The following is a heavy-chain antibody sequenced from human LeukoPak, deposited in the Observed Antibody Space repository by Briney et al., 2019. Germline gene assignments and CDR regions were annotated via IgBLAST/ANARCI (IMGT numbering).Heavy chain of an antibody. J-gene: IGHJ3*02. CDR3: ARDPTYDFWSGYYPAGAFDI. D-gene: IGHD3-3*01. CDR1: GGSISSGDYY. V-gene: IGHV4-30-4*08. Sequence: SQTLSLTCTVSGGSISSGDYYWSWIRQPQGKGLEWIVYIYYSGSTYYNPSLKSRVTISVDTSKNQFSLKLSSVTAADTAVYYCARDPTYDFWSGYYPAGAFDIWGQGTMVTVSS. CDR2: IYYSGST.